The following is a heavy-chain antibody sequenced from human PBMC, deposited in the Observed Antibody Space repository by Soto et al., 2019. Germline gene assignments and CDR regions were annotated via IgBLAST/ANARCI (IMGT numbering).Heavy chain of an antibody. Sequence: QVQLQQWGAGLLKPSETLSLTCAVYGGSFSGYYWSWIRQPPGKGLEWIGEINHSGSTNYNPSLKSRVTISVDTSKXXXXXXXXXXXXXXXXXXXXXXXXXXXXXXXSWWFDPWGQGTLVTVSS. CDR3: XXXXXXXXXXXSWWFDP. CDR1: GGSFSGYY. V-gene: IGHV4-34*01. J-gene: IGHJ5*02. CDR2: INHSGST.